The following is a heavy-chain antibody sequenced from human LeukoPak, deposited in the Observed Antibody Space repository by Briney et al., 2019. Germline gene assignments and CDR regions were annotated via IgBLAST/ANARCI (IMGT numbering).Heavy chain of an antibody. D-gene: IGHD3-10*01. CDR1: GFTFSSYW. J-gene: IGHJ6*03. CDR3: AREELLLWFGEAYYMDV. V-gene: IGHV3-7*01. CDR2: IKQDGSEK. Sequence: GGSLRLSCAASGFTFSSYWMSWVRQAPGKGPEWVANIKQDGSEKYYVDSVKGRFTISRDNAKNSLYLQMNSLRAEDTAVYYCAREELLLWFGEAYYMDVWGKGTTVTVSS.